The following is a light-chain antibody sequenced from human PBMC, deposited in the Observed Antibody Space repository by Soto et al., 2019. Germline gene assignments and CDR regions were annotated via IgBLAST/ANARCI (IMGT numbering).Light chain of an antibody. CDR1: QGIRNY. CDR2: DAS. Sequence: DIQMTQSPSSLSASVGDRVTITCQASQGIRNYLNWYQQKPGKAPKLLIYDASNLETGVPSRFSGSGSGTDFTFTISSLQPEDIATYYCQQYDNLPITFGQGTRLEIK. J-gene: IGKJ5*01. V-gene: IGKV1-33*01. CDR3: QQYDNLPIT.